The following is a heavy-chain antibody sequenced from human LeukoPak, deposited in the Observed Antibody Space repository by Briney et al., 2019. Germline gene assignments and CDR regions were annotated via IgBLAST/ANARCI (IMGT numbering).Heavy chain of an antibody. CDR2: ISAYNGKT. D-gene: IGHD5-12*01. V-gene: IGHV1-18*01. J-gene: IGHJ5*02. Sequence: ASVKVSCKASGYTFTSYGITWVRQAPGGGLEWMGWISAYNGKTNYAQKFQGRVTMTTDTSTSTAYMEVSSLISDDTAVCYCARDKVATPTTLAFDPWGQGTLVTVSS. CDR1: GYTFTSYG. CDR3: ARDKVATPTTLAFDP.